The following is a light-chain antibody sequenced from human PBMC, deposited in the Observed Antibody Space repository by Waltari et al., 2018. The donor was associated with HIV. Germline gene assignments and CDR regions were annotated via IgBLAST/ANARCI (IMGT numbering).Light chain of an antibody. CDR2: DDS. Sequence: SYVLTQPPSVSVAPGQTARITCGGNNVGTQRVHWYQQKPAQAPVLVVYDDSERPSGIPERFSGSNSGNTATLTISRVEAGDEADYLCQVWDSGSDPVVFGGGTKLTVL. V-gene: IGLV3-21*02. CDR3: QVWDSGSDPVV. CDR1: NVGTQR. J-gene: IGLJ2*01.